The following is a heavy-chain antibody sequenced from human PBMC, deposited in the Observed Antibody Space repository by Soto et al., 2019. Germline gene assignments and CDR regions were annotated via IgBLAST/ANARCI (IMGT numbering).Heavy chain of an antibody. Sequence: SETLSLTCNVSGGPIKTGDYYWNWIRQPPGKGLEWIGYVFYSGATNYSPSLKSRAAISMDTSKNQFSLSPTSVTAADTAVYYCARAGFSYGHLLFWGQGIRVTVSS. CDR3: ARAGFSYGHLLF. CDR2: VFYSGAT. V-gene: IGHV4-30-4*01. J-gene: IGHJ4*02. CDR1: GGPIKTGDYY. D-gene: IGHD3-10*01.